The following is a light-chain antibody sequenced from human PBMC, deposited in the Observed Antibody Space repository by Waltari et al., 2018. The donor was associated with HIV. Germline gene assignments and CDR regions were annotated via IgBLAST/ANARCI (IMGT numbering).Light chain of an antibody. CDR1: SSNIGAGYD. CDR3: QSYDSSLSGSGV. Sequence: QSVLTQPPSVSGAPGQRVHISRTGSSSNIGAGYDVQWYQQLPGTAPKLLIYGNSNRPAGVPDRCSGSKSGTSASLAITGLQAEDEADYYCQSYDSSLSGSGVFGGGTKLTVL. J-gene: IGLJ3*02. V-gene: IGLV1-40*01. CDR2: GNS.